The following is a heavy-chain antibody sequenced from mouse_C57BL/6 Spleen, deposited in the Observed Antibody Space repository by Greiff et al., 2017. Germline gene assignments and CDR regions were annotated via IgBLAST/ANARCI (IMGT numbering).Heavy chain of an antibody. CDR3: AREHSSYAMDY. CDR1: GYTFTSYW. V-gene: IGHV1-55*01. Sequence: QVQLQQPGAELVKPGASVKMSCKASGYTFTSYWITWVKQRPGQGLEWIGDIYPGSGSTNYNEKFKSKATLTVDASSSTAYMQLSSLTSEDSAVYYCAREHSSYAMDYWGQGTSVTVSS. J-gene: IGHJ4*01. CDR2: IYPGSGST.